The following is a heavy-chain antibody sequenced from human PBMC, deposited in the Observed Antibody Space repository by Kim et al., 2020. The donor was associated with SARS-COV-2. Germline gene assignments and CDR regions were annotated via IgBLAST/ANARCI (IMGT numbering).Heavy chain of an antibody. CDR3: ARDIRAGAAAGTI. V-gene: IGHV3-33*01. J-gene: IGHJ4*02. CDR2: IWYDGSNK. D-gene: IGHD6-13*01. CDR1: GFTFSSYG. Sequence: GGSLRLSYAASGFTFSSYGMHWVRQAPGKGLEWVAVIWYDGSNKYYADSVKGRFTISRDNSKNTLYLQMNSLRAEDTAVYYCARDIRAGAAAGTIWGQGTLVTVSS.